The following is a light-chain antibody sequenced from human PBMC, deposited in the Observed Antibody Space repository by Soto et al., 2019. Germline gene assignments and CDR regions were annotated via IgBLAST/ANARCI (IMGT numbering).Light chain of an antibody. CDR2: DAS. V-gene: IGKV1-5*01. J-gene: IGKJ1*01. CDR3: QQYNSFSWT. Sequence: DIKMTQSPSTLSASVGDSVTITCRASQSITIWLAWYQQKPGKAPKLLIYDASSLEGGVPSRFSGSGSGTEFTLTISGLQPDDFATYYCQQYNSFSWTFGQGTKVDI. CDR1: QSITIW.